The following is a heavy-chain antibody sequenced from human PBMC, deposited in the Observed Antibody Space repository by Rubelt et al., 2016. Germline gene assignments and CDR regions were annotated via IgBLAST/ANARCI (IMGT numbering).Heavy chain of an antibody. Sequence: VQLVESGGGVVQPGRSLRLSCAASGLTFSNYWMHWVRQAPGKGLVWVSRINSDGSNTTYADSVKGRFTSSRDNAKNTRYLQMNSLRAEDTAVYYCARVSRGDSIAGGYWGQGTLVTVSS. D-gene: IGHD6-6*01. J-gene: IGHJ4*02. CDR1: GLTFSNYW. V-gene: IGHV3-74*02. CDR3: ARVSRGDSIAGGY. CDR2: INSDGSNT.